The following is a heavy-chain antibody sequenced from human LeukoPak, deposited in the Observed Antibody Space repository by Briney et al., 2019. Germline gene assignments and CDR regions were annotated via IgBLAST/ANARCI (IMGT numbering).Heavy chain of an antibody. V-gene: IGHV3-23*01. CDR3: AKDLYSSGWYSTLDN. Sequence: GGSLRLSCAASGFTFSSYAMSWVRQAPGKGLEWVSGNSGSGGSTYYADSVKGRFTISRDNSKNTVYLQMNSLRAEDTAAYYCAKDLYSSGWYSTLDNWGQGILVTVSS. CDR1: GFTFSSYA. J-gene: IGHJ4*02. D-gene: IGHD6-19*01. CDR2: NSGSGGST.